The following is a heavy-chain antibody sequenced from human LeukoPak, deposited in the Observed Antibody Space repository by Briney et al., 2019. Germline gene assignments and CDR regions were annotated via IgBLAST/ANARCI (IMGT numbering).Heavy chain of an antibody. J-gene: IGHJ5*02. V-gene: IGHV2-5*02. Sequence: ESGPTLVKPTQTLTLTCTFSGFSLSTRGVGVGWIRQPPGKALEWLALIYWDDDKRYSPSLKSRLTVTKDISKNQVVLTMTNADPVDTGTYFCAHVRRDTATGFAGIFHPWGQGTLVTVSS. CDR2: IYWDDDK. CDR3: AHVRRDTATGFAGIFHP. D-gene: IGHD3-9*01. CDR1: GFSLSTRGVG.